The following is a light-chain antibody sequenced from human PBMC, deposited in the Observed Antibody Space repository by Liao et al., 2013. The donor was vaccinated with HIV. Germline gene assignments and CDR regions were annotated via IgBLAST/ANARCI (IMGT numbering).Light chain of an antibody. Sequence: SYGLTQPPSVSVSAGQTATITCYGDNLSNILSNKYLHWYLQRPGQSPVLVIYQDSKRPSGIPERFSGSNSGNTATLTISGTQAIDEADYYCQTWDPTTTSYVFGTGTKVTVL. V-gene: IGLV3-1*01. J-gene: IGLJ1*01. CDR1: NLSNILSNKY. CDR2: QDS. CDR3: QTWDPTTTSYV.